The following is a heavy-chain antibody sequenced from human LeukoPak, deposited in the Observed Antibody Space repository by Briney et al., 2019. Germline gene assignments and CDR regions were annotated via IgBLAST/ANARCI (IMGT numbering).Heavy chain of an antibody. CDR3: AKSGRYNYRGYSAC. CDR2: ISWNSGSI. Sequence: GGSLRLSCAASGFTFDDYAMHWVRQAPGKGRVWVSGISWNSGSIGYADSVKGRFTISRDNVKNSLYLQMNSLRAEDMALYYCAKSGRYNYRGYSACWGQGTLVTASS. J-gene: IGHJ4*02. CDR1: GFTFDDYA. V-gene: IGHV3-9*03. D-gene: IGHD5-18*01.